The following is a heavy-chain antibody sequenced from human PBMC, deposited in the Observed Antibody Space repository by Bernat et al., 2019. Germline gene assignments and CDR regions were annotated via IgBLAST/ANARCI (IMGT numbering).Heavy chain of an antibody. CDR2: IWYDGSNK. CDR1: GFTFSSYG. CDR3: ARDFVARVLGY. Sequence: QVQLVESGGGVVQPGRSLRLSCAASGFTFSSYGMHWVRQAPGKGLEWVAVIWYDGSNKYYADSVKGRFTISRDNSKNTLYLQMNSLRAEDTAVYYCARDFVARVLGYWGQGTLVTVSS. J-gene: IGHJ4*02. D-gene: IGHD2-15*01. V-gene: IGHV3-33*01.